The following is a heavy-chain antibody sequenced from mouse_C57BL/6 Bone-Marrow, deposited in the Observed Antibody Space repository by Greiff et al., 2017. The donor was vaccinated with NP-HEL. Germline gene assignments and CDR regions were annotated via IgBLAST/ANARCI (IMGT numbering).Heavy chain of an antibody. CDR2: FYPDNGDT. CDR3: AREVDYDYDDCGMDY. CDR1: GYTFTTYP. V-gene: IGHV1-47*01. D-gene: IGHD2-4*01. Sequence: VQLQQSGAELVKPGASVKLSCKASGYTFTTYPIDWMKQSPGQGLEWIGKFYPDNGDTKYNEKFKGKATLTADKSSSTVYMELSRLTSDVSAVYFCAREVDYDYDDCGMDYWGQGTLVTVSS. J-gene: IGHJ4*01.